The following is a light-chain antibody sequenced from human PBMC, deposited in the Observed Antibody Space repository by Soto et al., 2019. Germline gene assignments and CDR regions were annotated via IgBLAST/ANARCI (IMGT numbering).Light chain of an antibody. CDR1: QSVSSSY. J-gene: IGKJ1*01. CDR3: QQYGSSRT. CDR2: GAS. Sequence: EIVLTQSPSTLSFSPGERATLSCRASQSVSSSYLAWYQQKPGQAPRLLIYGASSRATGIPDRFSGSGSGTDFTLTISRLEPEDFAVYYCQQYGSSRTFGQGTKVDIK. V-gene: IGKV3-20*01.